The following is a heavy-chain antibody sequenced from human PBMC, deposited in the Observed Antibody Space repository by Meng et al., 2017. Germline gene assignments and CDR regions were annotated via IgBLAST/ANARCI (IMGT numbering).Heavy chain of an antibody. D-gene: IGHD1-26*01. Sequence: SVKVSCKASRGTFSSYTISWVRQAPGQGLEWMGRIIPILGIANYAQKFQGRVTITADESTSTAYMELSSLGSEDTAVDYCARSTAGELLFAWGQGTQVTVSS. CDR1: RGTFSSYT. J-gene: IGHJ4*02. V-gene: IGHV1-69*02. CDR2: IIPILGIA. CDR3: ARSTAGELLFA.